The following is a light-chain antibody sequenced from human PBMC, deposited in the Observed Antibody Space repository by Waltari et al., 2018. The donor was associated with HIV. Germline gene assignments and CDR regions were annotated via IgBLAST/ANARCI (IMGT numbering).Light chain of an antibody. CDR1: SNDIGNYNL. CDR3: ASFTKDFTVV. Sequence: QSALTQPGSVSGSPGQSITISCTGTSNDIGNYNLLSWYQQHPGKAPKLMIYEVTNRPSGVPDRFSCSKSGNTASLTISDLRTEDETNYYCASFTKDFTVVFGGGTKVTVL. CDR2: EVT. V-gene: IGLV2-14*02. J-gene: IGLJ2*01.